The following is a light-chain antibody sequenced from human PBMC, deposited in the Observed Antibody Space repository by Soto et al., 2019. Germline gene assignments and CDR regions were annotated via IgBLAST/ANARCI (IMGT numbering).Light chain of an antibody. CDR1: QSVSKNY. CDR2: DAS. V-gene: IGKV3-20*01. Sequence: EIVLTQSPGTLSLSPGERATLSCRASQSVSKNYLAWYQQKPGQAPRLLIDDASNMATGIPDRFSGSGSGIYFTLTISRLEPEDFAVYYCQQCATAPLTFGQGTKVEIK. CDR3: QQCATAPLT. J-gene: IGKJ1*01.